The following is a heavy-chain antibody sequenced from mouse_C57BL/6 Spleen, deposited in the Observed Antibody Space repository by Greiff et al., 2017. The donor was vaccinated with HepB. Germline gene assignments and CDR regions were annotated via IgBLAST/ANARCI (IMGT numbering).Heavy chain of an antibody. CDR2: IYPGNSDT. D-gene: IGHD1-1*01. CDR1: GYTFTSYW. CDR3: TRGFITTVVATHWYFDV. J-gene: IGHJ1*03. V-gene: IGHV1-5*01. Sequence: EVQLVESGTVLARPGASVKMSCKTSGYTFTSYWMHWVKQRPGQGLEWIGAIYPGNSDTSYNQKFKGKAKLTAVTSASTAYMELSSLTNEDSAVYYCTRGFITTVVATHWYFDVWGTGTTVTVSS.